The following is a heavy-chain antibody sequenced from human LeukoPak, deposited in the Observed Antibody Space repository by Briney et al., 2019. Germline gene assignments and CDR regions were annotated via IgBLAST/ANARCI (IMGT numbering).Heavy chain of an antibody. CDR1: GYTFTSYG. J-gene: IGHJ4*02. CDR3: ATPRDYYDSSGYRVFDY. CDR2: ISAYNGNT. Sequence: ASVKVSCKASGYTFTSYGISWVRQAPGQGLEWMGWISAYNGNTNYAQKLQGRVTMTTDTSTSTAYMELSSLRSEDTAVYYCATPRDYYDSSGYRVFDYWGQGTLVTVSS. V-gene: IGHV1-18*01. D-gene: IGHD3-22*01.